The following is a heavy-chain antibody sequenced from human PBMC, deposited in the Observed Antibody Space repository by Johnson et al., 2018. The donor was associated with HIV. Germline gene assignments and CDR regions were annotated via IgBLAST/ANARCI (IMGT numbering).Heavy chain of an antibody. CDR2: ISNSGGTI. Sequence: QMQLVESGGGLVKPGGSLRLSCLASGFTFSDYYMSWIRQAPGKGLEWVSYISNSGGTIYSADSVQGRFTISRDNAKNSLFLQMNSLRAEDTAVYYCARSKDCSVSGCPDGFDIWCQGTMVIVSS. V-gene: IGHV3-11*04. D-gene: IGHD2-15*01. CDR1: GFTFSDYY. J-gene: IGHJ3*02. CDR3: ARSKDCSVSGCPDGFDI.